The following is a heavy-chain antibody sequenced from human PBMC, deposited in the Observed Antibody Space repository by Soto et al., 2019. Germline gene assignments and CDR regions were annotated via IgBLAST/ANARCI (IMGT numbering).Heavy chain of an antibody. CDR2: ISGRGGST. V-gene: IGHV3-23*01. J-gene: IGHJ4*02. D-gene: IGHD3-3*01. CDR1: GFTFSSYA. CDR3: AKDRSVLRFLEWLLFDY. Sequence: GGSLRLSCAASGFTFSSYAMSWVRQAPGKGLEWVSAISGRGGSTYYANSVKGRFTISRVISKNTLYLQMNSLRAEDTAVYYCAKDRSVLRFLEWLLFDYWGQGTLVTVSS.